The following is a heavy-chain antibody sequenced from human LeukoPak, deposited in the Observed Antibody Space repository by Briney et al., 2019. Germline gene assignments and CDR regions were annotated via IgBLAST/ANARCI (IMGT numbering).Heavy chain of an antibody. Sequence: SETLSLTCTVSGGSISSYYWSWIRQPAGKGLEWIGRIYTSGSTNYNPSLKSRVTMSVDTSKNQFSLKLSSVTAADTAVYYCARLFRDYHSYYYYYGMDVWGQGTTVTVSS. CDR2: IYTSGST. D-gene: IGHD4-17*01. CDR3: ARLFRDYHSYYYYYGMDV. V-gene: IGHV4-4*07. J-gene: IGHJ6*02. CDR1: GGSISSYY.